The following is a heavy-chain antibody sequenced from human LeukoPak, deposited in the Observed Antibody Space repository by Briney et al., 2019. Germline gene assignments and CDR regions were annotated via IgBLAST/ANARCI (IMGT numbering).Heavy chain of an antibody. CDR3: ARDEEGCYDSSGGFDP. CDR2: FDPEDGET. Sequence: GASVKVSCKVSGYTLTELSMHWVRQAPGKGLEWMGGFDPEDGETIYAQKFQGRVTMTRDMSTSTVYMELSSLRSEDTAVYYCARDEEGCYDSSGGFDPWGQGTLVTVSS. J-gene: IGHJ5*02. V-gene: IGHV1-24*01. D-gene: IGHD3-22*01. CDR1: GYTLTELS.